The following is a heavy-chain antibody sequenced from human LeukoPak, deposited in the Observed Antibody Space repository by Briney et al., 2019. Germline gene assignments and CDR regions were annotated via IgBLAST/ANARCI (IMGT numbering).Heavy chain of an antibody. Sequence: SETLSLTCTVSGGSISSYYWSWIRQPPGKGLEWIGYIYYSGSTNYNPSLKSRVTISVGTSKNQFSLKLSSVTAADTAVYYCARGGEGEMATINFDYWGQGTLVTVSS. J-gene: IGHJ4*02. D-gene: IGHD5-24*01. V-gene: IGHV4-59*01. CDR1: GGSISSYY. CDR2: IYYSGST. CDR3: ARGGEGEMATINFDY.